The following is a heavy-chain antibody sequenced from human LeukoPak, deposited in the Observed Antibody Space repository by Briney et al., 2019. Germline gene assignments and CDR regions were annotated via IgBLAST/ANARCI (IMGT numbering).Heavy chain of an antibody. Sequence: GGSLRLSCAASGFTFSSYGMHWVRQAPGKGLEWVAVISYDGSNKYYADSVKGRFTISRDNSKNTLYLQMNSLRAEDTAVYYCARESKQRSGTRTFDYWGQGTLVTVSS. V-gene: IGHV3-30*03. D-gene: IGHD1-26*01. CDR3: ARESKQRSGTRTFDY. J-gene: IGHJ4*02. CDR2: ISYDGSNK. CDR1: GFTFSSYG.